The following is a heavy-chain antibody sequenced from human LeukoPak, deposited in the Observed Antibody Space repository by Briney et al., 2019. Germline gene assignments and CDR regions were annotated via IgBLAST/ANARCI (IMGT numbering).Heavy chain of an antibody. CDR3: ARQYYDFWSGPIGYFDY. J-gene: IGHJ4*02. Sequence: SETLSLTCAVYGGSFSGYYWSWIRQPPGKGLEWIGEINHSGSTNYNPSLKSRVTISVDTSKNQFSLKLSSVTAADTAVYYCARQYYDFWSGPIGYFDYWGQGTLVTVSS. CDR2: INHSGST. V-gene: IGHV4-34*01. CDR1: GGSFSGYY. D-gene: IGHD3-3*01.